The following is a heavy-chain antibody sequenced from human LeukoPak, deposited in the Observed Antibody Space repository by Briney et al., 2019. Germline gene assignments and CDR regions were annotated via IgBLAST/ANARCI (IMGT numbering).Heavy chain of an antibody. CDR3: AKFGGYYYDSSGYSDY. CDR2: ISGSGGST. D-gene: IGHD3-22*01. V-gene: IGHV3-23*01. CDR1: GFTFSSYA. J-gene: IGHJ4*02. Sequence: SGGSLRLSCAASGFTFSSYAMSWVRQAPGKGLEWVSAISGSGGSTYYADSVKGRFIISRDNSKNTLYLQMNSLRAEDTAVYYCAKFGGYYYDSSGYSDYWGQGTLVTVSS.